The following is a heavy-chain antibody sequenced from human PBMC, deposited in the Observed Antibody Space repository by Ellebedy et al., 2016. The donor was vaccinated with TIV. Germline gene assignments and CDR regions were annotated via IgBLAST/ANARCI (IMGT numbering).Heavy chain of an antibody. CDR1: GFSLSNIIMG. D-gene: IGHD2-21*02. CDR2: IFPNDKE. J-gene: IGHJ4*02. V-gene: IGHV2-26*01. CDR3: VRALKYCGGDCTYKFDF. Sequence: SGPTLVKPTETLTLTCTVSGFSLSNIIMGVSWFRQPPGKALEWLAHIFPNDKESYSKALEAMLSISKDTAKSQVVLPVANMDPVDTATYYCVRALKYCGGDCTYKFDFWGQGALVTVSS.